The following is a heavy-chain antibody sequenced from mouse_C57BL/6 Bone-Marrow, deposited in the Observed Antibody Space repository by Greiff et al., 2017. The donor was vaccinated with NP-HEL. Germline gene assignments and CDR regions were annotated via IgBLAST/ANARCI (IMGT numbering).Heavy chain of an antibody. J-gene: IGHJ1*03. CDR2: INPGSGGT. V-gene: IGHV1-54*01. Sequence: QVQLQQSGAELVRPGTSVKVSCKASGYAFTNYLIEWVKQRPGQGLEWIGVINPGSGGTNYNEKFKGKAKLTADKSSSTAYMQLSRLTSEDSAVYFCARSERTYYYGSSYWYFDVWGTGTTVTVSS. CDR3: ARSERTYYYGSSYWYFDV. D-gene: IGHD1-1*01. CDR1: GYAFTNYL.